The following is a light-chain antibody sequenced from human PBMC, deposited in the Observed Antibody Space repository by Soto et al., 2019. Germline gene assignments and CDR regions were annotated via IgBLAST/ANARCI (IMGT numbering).Light chain of an antibody. V-gene: IGLV2-8*01. Sequence: SVLTQPASVYGSPGQAVTISCTGTSSDVGGDNYVSWYQQHLGKAPKLIIYEVSQRPSGVPDRFSGSKSGNTASLTVSGLQTEDEADYYCSAYAGSNNFVFGSGTKVTVL. CDR2: EVS. J-gene: IGLJ1*01. CDR3: SAYAGSNNFV. CDR1: SSDVGGDNY.